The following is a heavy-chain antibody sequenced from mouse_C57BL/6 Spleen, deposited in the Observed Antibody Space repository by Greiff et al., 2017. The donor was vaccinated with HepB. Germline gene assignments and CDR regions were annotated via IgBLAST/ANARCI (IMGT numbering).Heavy chain of an antibody. CDR3: ARGDYGSSYYYAMDY. J-gene: IGHJ4*01. CDR1: GYTFTSYW. D-gene: IGHD1-1*01. Sequence: QVQLQQPGTELVKPGAPVKLSCKASGYTFTSYWMHWVKQRPGQGLEWIGNINPSNGGTNYNEKFKSKATLTVDKSSSTAYMQLSSLTSEDSAVYYCARGDYGSSYYYAMDYWGQGTSVTVSS. CDR2: INPSNGGT. V-gene: IGHV1-53*01.